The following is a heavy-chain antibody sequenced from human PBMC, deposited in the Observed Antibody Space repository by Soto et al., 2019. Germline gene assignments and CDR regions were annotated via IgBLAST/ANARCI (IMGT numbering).Heavy chain of an antibody. CDR1: GVSISSYY. V-gene: IGHV4-59*01. J-gene: IGHJ4*02. CDR3: ARDYFDSSGYYWVDY. D-gene: IGHD3-22*01. CDR2: IYYTGST. Sequence: SETLSLTCTVSGVSISSYYWSWLRQPPGKGLEWIGYIYYTGSTNYNPSLNSRVTISLDTSKTQFSLKLSSVTAADTAVYYCARDYFDSSGYYWVDYWGQGTLVTVSS.